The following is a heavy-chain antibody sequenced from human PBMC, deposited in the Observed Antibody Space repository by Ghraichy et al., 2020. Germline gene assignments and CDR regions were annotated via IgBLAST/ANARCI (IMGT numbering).Heavy chain of an antibody. V-gene: IGHV3-20*04. CDR2: INWNGGST. CDR1: GFTFDDYG. J-gene: IGHJ4*02. Sequence: GESLRLSCAASGFTFDDYGMSWVRQAPGKGLEWVSGINWNGGSTGYADSVKGRFTISRDNAKNSLYLQMNSLRAEDTALYYCARDGSGYYYDSSGYYPFDYWGQGTLVTVSS. D-gene: IGHD3-22*01. CDR3: ARDGSGYYYDSSGYYPFDY.